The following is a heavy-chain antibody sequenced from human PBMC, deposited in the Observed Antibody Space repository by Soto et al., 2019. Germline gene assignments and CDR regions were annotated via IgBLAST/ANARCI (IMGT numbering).Heavy chain of an antibody. CDR2: IKNDGVTT. Sequence: EAQLVESGGGLVQPGGSLRLSCAASGFTFSTYWMHWVRQAPGKGLEWVSRIKNDGVTTTYADSVKGRFTISRDNAKNTLYLQMNSLRDEDTAVYYCARDVVGIGWYSGIGCWGQGALVTVSS. CDR3: ARDVVGIGWYSGIGC. CDR1: GFTFSTYW. J-gene: IGHJ4*02. V-gene: IGHV3-74*01. D-gene: IGHD6-19*01.